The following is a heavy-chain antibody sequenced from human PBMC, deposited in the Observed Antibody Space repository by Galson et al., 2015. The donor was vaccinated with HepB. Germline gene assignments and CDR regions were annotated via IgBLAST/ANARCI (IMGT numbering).Heavy chain of an antibody. D-gene: IGHD6-19*01. J-gene: IGHJ4*02. CDR2: ISDSGTYT. V-gene: IGHV3-23*01. Sequence: SLRLSCAASGFTFSSYAMSWVRQAPGKGLEWVSGISDSGTYTYYADSVKGRFTISRDNSKNMLCLQMNSLRAEDAAVYYCAKGLGRSRQGIDYWGQGTLVTVSS. CDR1: GFTFSSYA. CDR3: AKGLGRSRQGIDY.